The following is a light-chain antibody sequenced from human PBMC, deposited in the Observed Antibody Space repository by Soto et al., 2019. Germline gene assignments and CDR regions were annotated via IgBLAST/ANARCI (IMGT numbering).Light chain of an antibody. CDR1: QSVLYSSNNKNY. CDR2: WAS. V-gene: IGKV4-1*01. J-gene: IGKJ2*01. CDR3: QQYESTPPT. Sequence: DIVMTQSPDSLAVSLCERATINCKSSQSVLYSSNNKNYLAWYQQRPGQPPKLLIYWASTRASGVPDRFSGSGSGTDFTLNITSLQAEDVAVYYCQQYESTPPTFGQGTKLEIK.